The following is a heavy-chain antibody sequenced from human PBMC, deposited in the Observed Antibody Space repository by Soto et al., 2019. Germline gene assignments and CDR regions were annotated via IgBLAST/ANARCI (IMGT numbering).Heavy chain of an antibody. V-gene: IGHV4-31*03. CDR2: IYYSGST. CDR3: ARDANRDYYASTASDI. Sequence: QVQLQESGPGLVKPSQTLSLTCTVSGGSISSGGYYWSWIRQHPGKGLEWIGYIYYSGSTYYNPSLKRRVTITVDTSKNQFSLKLSSVTAADTAVYYCARDANRDYYASTASDIWGQGTMVTVSS. CDR1: GGSISSGGYY. J-gene: IGHJ3*02. D-gene: IGHD3-22*01.